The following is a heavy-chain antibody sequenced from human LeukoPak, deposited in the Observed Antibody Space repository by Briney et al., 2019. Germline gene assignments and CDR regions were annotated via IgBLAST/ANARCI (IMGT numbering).Heavy chain of an antibody. Sequence: SETLSLTCTVSGDSLSRYYWSWIRQPPGKGLEWIAYIYYSGNSNYNPSLKSRVTISVDTSKNQFSLRLTSVTAADTAVYYCARLRGAFDIWGQGTMVTVSS. CDR3: ARLRGAFDI. J-gene: IGHJ3*02. CDR1: GDSLSRYY. V-gene: IGHV4-59*01. D-gene: IGHD3-3*01. CDR2: IYYSGNS.